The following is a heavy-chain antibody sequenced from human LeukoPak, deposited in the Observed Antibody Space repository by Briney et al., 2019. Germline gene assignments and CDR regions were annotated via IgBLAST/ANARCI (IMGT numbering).Heavy chain of an antibody. V-gene: IGHV4-61*02. J-gene: IGHJ4*02. CDR3: ASLYGSGSSTPDFDY. CDR2: IYTSGST. Sequence: SETLSLTCTVSGGSINSGSYYWTWIRQPAGKGLEWIGRIYTSGSTNYNPSLKSRVTISLDTSKNQFSLKLSSVTAADTAVYYCASLYGSGSSTPDFDYWGQGTLVTVSS. D-gene: IGHD3-10*01. CDR1: GGSINSGSYY.